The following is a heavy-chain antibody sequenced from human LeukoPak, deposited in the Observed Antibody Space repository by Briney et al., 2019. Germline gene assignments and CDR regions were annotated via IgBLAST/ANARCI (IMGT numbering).Heavy chain of an antibody. CDR2: INSDGSST. CDR1: GFTFSSYW. Sequence: GGSPRLSCAASGFTFSSYWMHWVRQAPGKGLVWVSRINSDGSSTSYADSAKGRFTISRDNAKNTLYLQMNSLRAEDTAVYYYARARYHDAFDIWGQGTMVTVSS. J-gene: IGHJ3*02. V-gene: IGHV3-74*01. CDR3: ARARYHDAFDI. D-gene: IGHD2-2*01.